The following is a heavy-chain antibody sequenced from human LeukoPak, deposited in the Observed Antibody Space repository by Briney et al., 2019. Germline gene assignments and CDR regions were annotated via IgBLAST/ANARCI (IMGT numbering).Heavy chain of an antibody. D-gene: IGHD1-7*01. J-gene: IGHJ6*03. CDR1: GGTFSSYA. CDR2: IIPIFGTA. Sequence: SVKVSCKASGGTFSSYAISWVRQAPGQGLEWMGRIIPIFGTANYAQKFQGRVTITTDESMSTAYMELSSLRSEDTAVYYCASRGLELSYYYYYMDVWGKGTTVTVSS. V-gene: IGHV1-69*05. CDR3: ASRGLELSYYYYYMDV.